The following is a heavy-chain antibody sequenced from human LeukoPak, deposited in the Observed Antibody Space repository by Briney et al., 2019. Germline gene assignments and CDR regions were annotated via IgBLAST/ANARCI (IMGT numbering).Heavy chain of an antibody. V-gene: IGHV3-33*01. Sequence: PGRSPRLSCAASGFTFSSYGMHWVRQAPGKGLEWVAVIWYDGTNKYYADSVKGRFTISRDNSKNTLYLQMNSLRAEDTALYYCARHLAAAGTAFDIWGQGTMVTVSS. CDR3: ARHLAAAGTAFDI. CDR1: GFTFSSYG. J-gene: IGHJ3*02. CDR2: IWYDGTNK. D-gene: IGHD6-13*01.